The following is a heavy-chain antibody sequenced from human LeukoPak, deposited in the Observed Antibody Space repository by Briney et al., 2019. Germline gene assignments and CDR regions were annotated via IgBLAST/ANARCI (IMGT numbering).Heavy chain of an antibody. CDR3: ARGRWVATNQAYYFDD. J-gene: IGHJ4*02. CDR1: TYSFTPYA. D-gene: IGHD5-12*01. CDR2: INAGNGHT. V-gene: IGHV1-3*03. Sequence: ASVKASCTTSTYSFTPYAMHWVRQAPGQRLEWMGWINAGNGHTRYSQEFQGRLTITKDTSANTVYMDLSSLRSEDVAVYYCARGRWVATNQAYYFDDWGQGTLVTVSS.